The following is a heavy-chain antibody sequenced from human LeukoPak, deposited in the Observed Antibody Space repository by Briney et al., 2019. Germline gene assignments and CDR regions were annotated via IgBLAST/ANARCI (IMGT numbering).Heavy chain of an antibody. CDR1: GGSISSYY. CDR2: IYTSGST. V-gene: IGHV4-4*07. Sequence: SETQSLTCTVSGGSISSYYWSWIRQPAGKGLEWIGRIYTSGSTNYNPSLKSRVTMSVDTSKNQFSLKLSSVTAADTAVYYCAREEIVVVPAAIDPPYYYYGMDVWGQGTTVTVSS. D-gene: IGHD2-2*02. J-gene: IGHJ6*02. CDR3: AREEIVVVPAAIDPPYYYYGMDV.